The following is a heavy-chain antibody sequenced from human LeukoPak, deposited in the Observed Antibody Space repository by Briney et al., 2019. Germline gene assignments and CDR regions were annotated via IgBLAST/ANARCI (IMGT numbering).Heavy chain of an antibody. Sequence: ASVKVSCKASGYTFTSYGISWVRQAPGQGLEWMGWISAYNGNTNYAQKLQGRVTMTTDTSTSTAYMELRSLRSDDTAVYYCARLTRVVVPADYYYYYMDVWGKGTTVTISS. J-gene: IGHJ6*03. CDR2: ISAYNGNT. V-gene: IGHV1-18*01. D-gene: IGHD2-2*01. CDR1: GYTFTSYG. CDR3: ARLTRVVVPADYYYYYMDV.